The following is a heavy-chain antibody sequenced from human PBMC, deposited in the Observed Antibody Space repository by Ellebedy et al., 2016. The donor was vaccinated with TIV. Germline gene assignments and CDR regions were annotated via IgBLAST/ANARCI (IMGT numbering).Heavy chain of an antibody. Sequence: AASVKVSCKASGFTFNSHGLAWVRQAPGLGLEWMGLINAYDGITNYAEKFQGRVTMTTDTLTSTAYMDLRDLTSDDTAIYYCARGDRLQTWSKHFDYWGQGTVVTVTS. CDR3: ARGDRLQTWSKHFDY. D-gene: IGHD2-8*01. J-gene: IGHJ4*02. CDR2: INAYDGIT. CDR1: GFTFNSHG. V-gene: IGHV1-18*04.